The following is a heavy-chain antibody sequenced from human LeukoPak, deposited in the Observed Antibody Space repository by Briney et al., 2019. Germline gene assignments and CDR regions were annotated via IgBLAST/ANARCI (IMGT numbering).Heavy chain of an antibody. J-gene: IGHJ2*01. V-gene: IGHV3-9*01. CDR3: ARGLGGDQGYFDL. D-gene: IGHD3-10*01. Sequence: PGGSLRLSCAASGFIFDDYAMHWVRQAPGKGLGWVSTINWNSGTLAYADSVKGRFTISRDNAKNSLYLQMNSLRTEDTALYYCARGLGGDQGYFDLWGRGTLATVSS. CDR2: INWNSGTL. CDR1: GFIFDDYA.